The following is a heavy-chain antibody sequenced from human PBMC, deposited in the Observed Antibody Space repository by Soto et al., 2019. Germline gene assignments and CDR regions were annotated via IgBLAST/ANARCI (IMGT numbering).Heavy chain of an antibody. CDR1: GFTFSSSW. CDR3: ARDHRGLL. V-gene: IGHV3-74*01. J-gene: IGHJ4*02. CDR2: INSDGSTT. D-gene: IGHD3-3*01. Sequence: EVQLVESGGGLVQPGGSLRLSCAASGFTFSSSWMHWVRQVPGKGLVWVSRINSDGSTTSYADSVKGRFTISRDNAKNTLYRPMNSLRAEDTAVYFCARDHRGLLWGQGTQVTVSS.